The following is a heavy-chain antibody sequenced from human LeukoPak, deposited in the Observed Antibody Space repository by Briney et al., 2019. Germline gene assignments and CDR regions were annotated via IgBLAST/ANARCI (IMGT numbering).Heavy chain of an antibody. CDR1: GFTFSSYA. J-gene: IGHJ4*02. V-gene: IGHV3-30*04. D-gene: IGHD3-10*01. Sequence: PGGSLRLSCAASGFTFSSYAMHWVRQAPGKGLEWVAVISYDGSNKYYADSVKGRFTISRDNSKNTLYLQMNSLRAEDTAVYYCAKVGGSGSYPQYYFDYWGQGTLVTVSS. CDR3: AKVGGSGSYPQYYFDY. CDR2: ISYDGSNK.